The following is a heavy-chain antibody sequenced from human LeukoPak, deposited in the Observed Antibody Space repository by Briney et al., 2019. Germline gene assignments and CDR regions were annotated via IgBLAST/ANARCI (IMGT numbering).Heavy chain of an antibody. J-gene: IGHJ4*02. D-gene: IGHD3-3*01. CDR3: ARDPSYDFWSGYDPY. V-gene: IGHV1-2*02. CDR2: INPSSGGT. Sequence: GASVKVSCKASGYTFTVYYIHWVRQAPGQGLEWMGWINPSSGGTNYAQKFQGRVTMTRDTSISTAYMELSRLKSDDTAVYYCARDPSYDFWSGYDPYWGQGTLVTVSS. CDR1: GYTFTVYY.